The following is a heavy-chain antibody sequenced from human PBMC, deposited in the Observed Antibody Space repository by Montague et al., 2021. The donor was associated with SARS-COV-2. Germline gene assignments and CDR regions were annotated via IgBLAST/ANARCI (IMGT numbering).Heavy chain of an antibody. CDR1: GGSISSSSYY. CDR3: ARHGKTRIAMIVVVIGYFDY. J-gene: IGHJ4*02. V-gene: IGHV4-39*01. CDR2: TYYSGST. D-gene: IGHD3-22*01. Sequence: SETLSLTCTVSGGSISSSSYYWGWTRQPPGKGLEWIGSTYYSGSTYYNPSLKSRVTISVDTSKNQFSLKLSSVTAADTAVYYCARHGKTRIAMIVVVIGYFDYWGKGTLVTVSS.